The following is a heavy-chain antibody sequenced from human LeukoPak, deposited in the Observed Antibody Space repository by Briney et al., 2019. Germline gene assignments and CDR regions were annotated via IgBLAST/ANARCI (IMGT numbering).Heavy chain of an antibody. CDR2: ISAYNSNT. Sequence: AASVKVSCKASGYTSTSYGISRVRQAPGQGLEWLGWISAYNSNTNYAQKLQGRVTMTTDTSTSTAYMELRSLRSDDTAVYYCARALDVYWYFDLWGRGTLVTVSS. J-gene: IGHJ2*01. CDR1: GYTSTSYG. CDR3: ARALDVYWYFDL. V-gene: IGHV1-18*01.